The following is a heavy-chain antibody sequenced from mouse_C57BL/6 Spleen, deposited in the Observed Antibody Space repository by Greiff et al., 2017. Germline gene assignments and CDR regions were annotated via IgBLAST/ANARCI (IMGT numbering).Heavy chain of an antibody. CDR2: IDPETGGT. CDR1: GYTFTDYE. J-gene: IGHJ4*01. V-gene: IGHV1-15*01. Sequence: QVQLQQSGAELVRPGASVTLSCKASGYTFTDYEMHWVKQTPVHGLEWIGAIDPETGGTAYNQKFKGKAIRTADKSSSTAYMELRSLTSEDSAVYYCTRGGMDYWGQGTSVTVSS. CDR3: TRGGMDY.